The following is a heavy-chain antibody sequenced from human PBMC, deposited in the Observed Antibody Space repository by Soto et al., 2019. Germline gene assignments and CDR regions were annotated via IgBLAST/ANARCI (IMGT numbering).Heavy chain of an antibody. V-gene: IGHV1-46*01. D-gene: IGHD3-3*01. J-gene: IGHJ6*02. CDR2: INPSGGST. CDR3: ARDLPHTIFGVRGYYYGMDV. Sequence: ASVKVSCKASGYTFTSYYMHWVRQAPGQGLEWMGIINPSGGSTSYAQKFQGRVTMTRDTSTSTVYMELSSLRSEDTAVYYCARDLPHTIFGVRGYYYGMDVWGQGTTVTVSS. CDR1: GYTFTSYY.